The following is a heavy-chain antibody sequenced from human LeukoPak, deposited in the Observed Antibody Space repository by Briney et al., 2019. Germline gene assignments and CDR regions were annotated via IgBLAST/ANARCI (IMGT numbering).Heavy chain of an antibody. D-gene: IGHD3-22*01. CDR1: GDSIGSRY. V-gene: IGHV4-59*11. CDR3: ARDYYDSRGEAFDI. Sequence: DPSETLSLTCTVSGDSIGSRYWSWIRQPPGKGLEWIGYIFYVGSTNYNPSLKSRVTISVDTSKNQFSLKLNSVTAADTAVYYCARDYYDSRGEAFDIWGQGTMVTVSS. J-gene: IGHJ3*02. CDR2: IFYVGST.